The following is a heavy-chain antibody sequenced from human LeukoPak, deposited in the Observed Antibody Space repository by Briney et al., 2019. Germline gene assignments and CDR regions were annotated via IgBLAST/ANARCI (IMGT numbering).Heavy chain of an antibody. CDR3: AREGSSSSYYYYYYMDV. CDR2: ISYDGSNK. CDR1: GFTFSSYG. J-gene: IGHJ6*03. D-gene: IGHD6-13*01. Sequence: TGGSLRLSCAASGFTFSSYGMHWVRQAPGKGLEWVAVISYDGSNKYYADSVKGRFTISRDNSKNTLYLQMNSLRAEDTAVYYCAREGSSSSYYYYYYMDVWGKGTTVTVSS. V-gene: IGHV3-30*03.